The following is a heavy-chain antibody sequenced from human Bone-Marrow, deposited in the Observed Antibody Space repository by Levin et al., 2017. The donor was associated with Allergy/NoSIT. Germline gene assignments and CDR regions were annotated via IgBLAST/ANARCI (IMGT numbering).Heavy chain of an antibody. CDR3: ARRTEKTMLDI. CDR1: GGSLSSTNYY. V-gene: IGHV4-39*01. CDR2: LRYDGRT. Sequence: KPSETLSLTCRISGGSLSSTNYYWGWIRQPPGKGPEWIGTLRYDGRTYYNPSLKSRVTISLDMSVNQFSLRLNSATAADTAIYYCARRTEKTMLDIWGPGTMVTVSS. D-gene: IGHD3-10*02. J-gene: IGHJ3*02.